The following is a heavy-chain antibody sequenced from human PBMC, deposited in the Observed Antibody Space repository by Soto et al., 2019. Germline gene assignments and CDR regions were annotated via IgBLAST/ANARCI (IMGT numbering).Heavy chain of an antibody. CDR3: SGCSGGACHRNYGMDV. CDR1: GFTLSSCT. V-gene: IGHV3-21*01. J-gene: IGHJ6*02. Sequence: EVHLVESGGGLVKPGGSLRLSCAVSGFTLSSCTINWVRQAPGKGLEWVSSISPSTSHIYYTDSVKGRFTISRDNAKNSLFLQMNSLRAEDTAVYYCSGCSGGACHRNYGMDVWGQGTTVTVSS. CDR2: ISPSTSHI. D-gene: IGHD2-15*01.